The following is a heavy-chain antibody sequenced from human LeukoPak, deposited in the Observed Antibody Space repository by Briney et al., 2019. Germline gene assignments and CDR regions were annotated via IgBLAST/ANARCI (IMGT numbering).Heavy chain of an antibody. Sequence: GGSLRLSCAASGFTFSSYSMNWVRQAPGKGLEWVAVISYDGSNKYYADSVKGRFTISRDNSKNTLYLQMNRLRAEDTAVYYCAKESTVTPGNVNWFDTWGQGTLVTVSS. D-gene: IGHD4-17*01. CDR2: ISYDGSNK. CDR3: AKESTVTPGNVNWFDT. J-gene: IGHJ5*02. V-gene: IGHV3-30*18. CDR1: GFTFSSYS.